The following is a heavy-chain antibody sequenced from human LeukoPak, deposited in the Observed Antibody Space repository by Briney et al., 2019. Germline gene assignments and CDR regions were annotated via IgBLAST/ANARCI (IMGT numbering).Heavy chain of an antibody. CDR2: ISSSGSTI. J-gene: IGHJ6*04. CDR3: AELGITMIGGV. D-gene: IGHD3-10*02. Sequence: XAXXGFTFXSYEMNWVRQAPGKGLEWVSYISSSGSTIYYADSVKGRFTISRDNAKNSLYLQMNSLRAEDTAVYYCAELGITMIGGVWGKGTTVTISS. V-gene: IGHV3-48*03. CDR1: GFTFXSYE.